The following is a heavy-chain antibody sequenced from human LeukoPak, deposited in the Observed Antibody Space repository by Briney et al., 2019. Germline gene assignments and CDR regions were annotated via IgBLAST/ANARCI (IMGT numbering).Heavy chain of an antibody. CDR1: GFTFNVYS. V-gene: IGHV3-73*01. CDR3: TRLEDI. J-gene: IGHJ3*02. Sequence: KPGGSLRLSCAASGFTFNVYSMNWVRQAPGKGLEWVGRIRSKANSYATAYAASVKGRFTISRDDSKNTAYLQMNSLKTEDTAVYYCTRLEDIWGQGTMVTVSS. CDR2: IRSKANSYAT.